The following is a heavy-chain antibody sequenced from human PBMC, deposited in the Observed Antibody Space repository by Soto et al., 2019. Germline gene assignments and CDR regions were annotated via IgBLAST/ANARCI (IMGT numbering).Heavy chain of an antibody. D-gene: IGHD4-17*01. CDR3: ARTKGSTVTYYFDY. J-gene: IGHJ4*02. CDR2: IYWDDDK. V-gene: IGHV2-5*02. CDR1: GFSLSTSKVG. Sequence: QITLKESGPTLVKPTQTLTLTCTFSGFSLSTSKVGVGCIRQPPGKPLEWLVFIYWDDDKRYSPSLKSRLTLTKDTSKNQVVLTMTNMDPVDTATYYCARTKGSTVTYYFDYWGQGTLVTVSS.